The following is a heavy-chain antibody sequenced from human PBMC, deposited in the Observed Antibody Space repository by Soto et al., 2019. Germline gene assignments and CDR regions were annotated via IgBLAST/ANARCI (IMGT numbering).Heavy chain of an antibody. V-gene: IGHV4-39*01. J-gene: IGHJ4*02. CDR1: GGSISSSSYY. CDR2: IYYSGST. Sequence: PSETLSLTCTVSGGSISSSSYYWGWIRQPPGKGLEWIGSIYYSGSTYYNPSLKSRVTISVDTSKNQFSLKLSSVTAADTAAYYCATTLGYCSITSCYTHDYWGQGTLVTVSS. D-gene: IGHD2-2*02. CDR3: ATTLGYCSITSCYTHDY.